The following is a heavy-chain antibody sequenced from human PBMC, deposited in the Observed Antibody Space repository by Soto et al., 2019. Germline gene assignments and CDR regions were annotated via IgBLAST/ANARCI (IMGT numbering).Heavy chain of an antibody. CDR3: ARDTNYYDSSGPIDY. D-gene: IGHD3-22*01. V-gene: IGHV3-21*01. Sequence: GGSLRLSCAASGFTFSIHSMNWVRQAPGKGLEWVSSISSSSSYIYYADSVKGRFTISRDNAKNSLYLQMNSLRAEDTAVYYCARDTNYYDSSGPIDYWGQGTLVTVSS. CDR2: ISSSSSYI. CDR1: GFTFSIHS. J-gene: IGHJ4*02.